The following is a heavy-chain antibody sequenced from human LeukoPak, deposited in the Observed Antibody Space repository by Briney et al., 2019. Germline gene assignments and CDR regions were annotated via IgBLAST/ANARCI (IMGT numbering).Heavy chain of an antibody. CDR3: AREKYVTGEFFQH. V-gene: IGHV3-7*01. D-gene: IGHD3-16*01. J-gene: IGHJ1*01. CDR2: TKQDGSEI. CDR1: GFTFSDYW. Sequence: GGSLRLSCAASGFTFSDYWMSWARQAPGKGLEWVANTKQDGSEISYVHSVKGRFTISRDNARNSLYLQMNSLRDEDPAVYSCAREKYVTGEFFQHWGQGTLVTVSS.